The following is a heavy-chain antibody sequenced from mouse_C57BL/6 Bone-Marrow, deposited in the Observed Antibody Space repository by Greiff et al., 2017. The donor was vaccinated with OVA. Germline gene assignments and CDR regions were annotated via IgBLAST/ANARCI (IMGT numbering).Heavy chain of an antibody. V-gene: IGHV1-5*01. D-gene: IGHD2-1*01. CDR2: IYPGNSDT. Sequence: EVKLMESGPVLARPGASVKMSCKTSGYTFTSYWMHWVKQRPGQGLEWIGAIYPGNSDTSYNQKFKGKAKLTAVTSASTAYMELSSLTNEDSAVYYCTRSTMATGGFAYWGQGTLVTVSA. CDR1: GYTFTSYW. CDR3: TRSTMATGGFAY. J-gene: IGHJ3*01.